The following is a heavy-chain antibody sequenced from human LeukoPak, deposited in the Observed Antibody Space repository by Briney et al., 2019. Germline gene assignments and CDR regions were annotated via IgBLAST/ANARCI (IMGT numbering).Heavy chain of an antibody. Sequence: PGGSLRLSCAASGFTFSSYAMHWVRQAPGKGLEWVAVISYDGSNKYYADSVKGRFTISRDNSKNTLYLQMNSLRAEDTAVYYCATFLIAAAGTVAPDYWGQGTLVTVSS. CDR1: GFTFSSYA. D-gene: IGHD6-13*01. CDR2: ISYDGSNK. CDR3: ATFLIAAAGTVAPDY. V-gene: IGHV3-30-3*01. J-gene: IGHJ4*02.